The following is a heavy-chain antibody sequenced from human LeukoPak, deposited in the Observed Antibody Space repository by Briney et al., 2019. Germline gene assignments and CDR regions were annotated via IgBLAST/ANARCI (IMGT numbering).Heavy chain of an antibody. CDR2: ISGSGGST. J-gene: IGHJ4*02. V-gene: IGHV3-23*01. CDR1: GFTFSRYA. CDR3: AKVVVTAQPYFDY. D-gene: IGHD2-21*02. Sequence: XXALRLSCAAXGFTFSRYAMSWVRQAPGKGLEWVSAISGSGGSTYYADSVKGGFTISRENSKKTVYLQMNSLRAEDTAVYYCAKVVVTAQPYFDYWGQGTLVTVSS.